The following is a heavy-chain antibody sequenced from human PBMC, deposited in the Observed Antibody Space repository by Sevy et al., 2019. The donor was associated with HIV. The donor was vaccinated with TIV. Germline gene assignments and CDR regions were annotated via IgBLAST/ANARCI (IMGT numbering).Heavy chain of an antibody. CDR2: IFFSGST. V-gene: IGHV4-39*01. CDR3: ARQGGLVDRAFDY. Sequence: SETLSLTCTVSGVSISSSSYDWGWTRQPPGKGLEWIASIFFSGSTYYNPSLKSRVTISVDTSKNQFSLKLNSVTAADTALYYCARQGGLVDRAFDYWGQGTLVTVSS. J-gene: IGHJ4*02. D-gene: IGHD3-10*01. CDR1: GVSISSSSYD.